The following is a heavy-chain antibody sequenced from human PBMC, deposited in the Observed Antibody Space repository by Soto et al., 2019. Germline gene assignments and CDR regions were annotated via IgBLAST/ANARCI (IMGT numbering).Heavy chain of an antibody. J-gene: IGHJ4*02. CDR1: GFTFSNAW. D-gene: IGHD2-2*01. CDR2: IKSKTDGGTT. V-gene: IGHV3-15*01. CDR3: TTWGYCSGTSCPY. Sequence: EVHLVESGGGLVKPGGSLRLSCAASGFTFSNAWMNWVRQAPGKGLEWVGRIKSKTDGGTTDYVAPVKGRFTISREDSTNTLFLQMSSLKTEDTATYYCTTWGYCSGTSCPYWGQGTLVTVSS.